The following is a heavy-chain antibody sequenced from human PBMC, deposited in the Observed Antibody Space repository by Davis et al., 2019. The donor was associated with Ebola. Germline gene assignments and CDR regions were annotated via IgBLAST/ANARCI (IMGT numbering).Heavy chain of an antibody. J-gene: IGHJ3*02. D-gene: IGHD1-20*01. CDR2: IYTGDSDT. CDR3: ASLRRTITGMDDGFDI. CDR1: GNSFTSHW. Sequence: GESLKISCKDSGNSFTSHWIGWVRQMPGKGLEWMGIIYTGDSDTRYRPSFRGQVTISADKSITTAYLQWSGLRASDTAMYYCASLRRTITGMDDGFDIWGQGTMVTVSS. V-gene: IGHV5-51*01.